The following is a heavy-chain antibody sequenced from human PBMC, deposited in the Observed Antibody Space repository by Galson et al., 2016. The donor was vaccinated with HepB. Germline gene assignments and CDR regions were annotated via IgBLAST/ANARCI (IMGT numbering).Heavy chain of an antibody. CDR3: ARNRKYGLDV. CDR1: GYTFTTYG. V-gene: IGHV1-18*01. CDR2: ISVYNGNT. Sequence: SVKVSCKASGYTFTTYGFTWVRQAPGQGLEWMGDISVYNGNTNYAQKLQGRVTMTTDTATSTAYMELRSLRCDDTAIYYCARNRKYGLDVWGQGTTVTVSS. J-gene: IGHJ6*02. D-gene: IGHD2/OR15-2a*01.